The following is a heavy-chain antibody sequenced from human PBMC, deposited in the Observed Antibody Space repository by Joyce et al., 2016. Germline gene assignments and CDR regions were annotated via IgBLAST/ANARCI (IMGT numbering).Heavy chain of an antibody. D-gene: IGHD3-10*01. CDR3: ATVDYYYGSGTPRDYYYYMDV. CDR1: GYTFTDYY. CDR2: VDPKDGET. J-gene: IGHJ6*03. Sequence: EVQLVQSGAEVKKPGATVKISCKVSGYTFTDYYMHWVQQAPEKGLGWMGVVDPKDGETLYAEKFQGRVTITAGTSTDTAYMELSSLRSEDTAVYYCATVDYYYGSGTPRDYYYYMDVWGKGTTVTVSS. V-gene: IGHV1-69-2*01.